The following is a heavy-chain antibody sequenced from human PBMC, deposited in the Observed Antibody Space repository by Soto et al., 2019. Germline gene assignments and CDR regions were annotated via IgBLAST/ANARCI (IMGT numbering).Heavy chain of an antibody. V-gene: IGHV4-59*08. CDR2: IYYSGST. D-gene: IGHD6-13*01. CDR3: ARRYSSSFDY. Sequence: SETLSLTCTVSGGSISSYYWSWIRQPPGKGLEWIGYIYYSGSTNYNPSLKSRVTISVDTSKNQFSLKLSSVTAAGTAVYYCARRYSSSFDYWGQGTLVTVSS. CDR1: GGSISSYY. J-gene: IGHJ4*02.